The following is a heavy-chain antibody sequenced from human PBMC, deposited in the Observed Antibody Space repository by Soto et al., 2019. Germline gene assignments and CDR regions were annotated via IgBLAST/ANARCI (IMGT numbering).Heavy chain of an antibody. CDR3: ARADYDYVWGSYRYKYFDY. V-gene: IGHV4-30-4*01. D-gene: IGHD3-16*02. Sequence: SETLSLTCTFSGGSISSGDYYWSWIRKPPGKGLEWIGYIYYSGSTYYNPSLKSRVTISVDTSKNQFSLKLSSVTAADTAVYYCARADYDYVWGSYRYKYFDYWGQGTLVTVS. CDR2: IYYSGST. J-gene: IGHJ4*02. CDR1: GGSISSGDYY.